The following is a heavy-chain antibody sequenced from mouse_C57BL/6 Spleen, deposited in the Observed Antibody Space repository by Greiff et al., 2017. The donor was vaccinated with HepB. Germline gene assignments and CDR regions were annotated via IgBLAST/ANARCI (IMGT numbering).Heavy chain of an antibody. CDR1: GYTFTDYE. D-gene: IGHD2-5*01. CDR3: TNNNSFAD. CDR2: IDPETGGT. J-gene: IGHJ3*01. Sequence: VQLQQSGAELVRPGASVTLSCKASGYTFTDYEMHWVKQTPVHGLEWIGAIDPETGGTAYNQKFKGKAILTADKSSSTAYMELRRLTSEDSAGYYCTNNNSFADWGQGTLVTVSA. V-gene: IGHV1-15*01.